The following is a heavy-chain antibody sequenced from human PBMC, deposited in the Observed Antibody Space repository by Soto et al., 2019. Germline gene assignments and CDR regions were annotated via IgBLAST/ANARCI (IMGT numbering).Heavy chain of an antibody. D-gene: IGHD3-10*02. V-gene: IGHV3-74*01. CDR2: INGDGSST. Sequence: PGGSLRLSCVASGFIFSNYWMHWVRQAPGKGLVWVSRINGDGSSTTYADSAKGRFTISRDNAKNTLYLQMNSLRAEDTAVYYCAREASRGFFAMFAFDIWGQGTMVTVSS. CDR3: AREASRGFFAMFAFDI. CDR1: GFIFSNYW. J-gene: IGHJ3*02.